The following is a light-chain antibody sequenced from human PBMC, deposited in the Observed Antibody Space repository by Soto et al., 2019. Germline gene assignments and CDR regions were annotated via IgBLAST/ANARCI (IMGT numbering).Light chain of an antibody. V-gene: IGLV1-40*01. CDR1: SSNIGAGYD. CDR3: QSYDSSLSEV. CDR2: GNN. J-gene: IGLJ1*01. Sequence: QSVLTQPPSVSGAAGQRVTISCTGSSSNIGAGYDVHWYQQLPGTAPKLLIYGNNNRPSGVPDRFSGTKSGTSASLAITGLQAEDEADYYFQSYDSSLSEVFGTGTKLTVL.